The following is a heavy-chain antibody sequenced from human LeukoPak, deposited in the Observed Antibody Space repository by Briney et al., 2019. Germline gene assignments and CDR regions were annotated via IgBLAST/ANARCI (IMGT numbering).Heavy chain of an antibody. CDR1: GGSISNYY. J-gene: IGHJ5*02. Sequence: SETLSLTCTVSGGSISNYYWSWIRQPPGRGLEWIGRIHISWTTYYNPSLKSRLTMSVDTSKSQFSMRLTSVTAADTAVYYCTRGDYYDGGGRNWFDPWGQGTLVTVSS. D-gene: IGHD3-16*01. CDR2: IHISWTT. V-gene: IGHV4-4*07. CDR3: TRGDYYDGGGRNWFDP.